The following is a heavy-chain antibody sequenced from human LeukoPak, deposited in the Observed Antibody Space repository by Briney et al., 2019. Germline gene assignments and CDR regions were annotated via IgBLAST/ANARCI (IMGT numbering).Heavy chain of an antibody. CDR3: ARDEYTYGKVEY. D-gene: IGHD5-18*01. CDR1: GYTFTSYG. V-gene: IGHV1-18*01. CDR2: ISPYNGNT. J-gene: IGHJ4*02. Sequence: ASVKVSCKASGYTFTSYGISWVRQAPGQGLEWMGWISPYNGNTNYAQMLQDRVTMATDTSTSTAYMKLRSLRSDDTALYYCARDEYTYGKVEYWGQGTLVTVS.